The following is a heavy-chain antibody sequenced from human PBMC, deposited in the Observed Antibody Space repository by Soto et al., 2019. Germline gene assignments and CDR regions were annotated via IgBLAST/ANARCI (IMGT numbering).Heavy chain of an antibody. CDR3: ARLPKDGYNQGSFDY. Sequence: SETLSLTCTVSGVSINSYFWSWIRHPPGKRLECIGFISYSGRTNYNPSLKSRVTLSVDTSKNQFSLNLTSVTAADTAVYYCARLPKDGYNQGSFDYWGQGVLVTVSS. CDR1: GVSINSYF. J-gene: IGHJ4*02. CDR2: ISYSGRT. D-gene: IGHD5-12*01. V-gene: IGHV4-59*01.